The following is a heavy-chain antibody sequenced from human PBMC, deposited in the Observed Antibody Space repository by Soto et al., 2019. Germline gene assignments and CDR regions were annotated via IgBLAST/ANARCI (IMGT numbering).Heavy chain of an antibody. J-gene: IGHJ4*02. CDR3: AKYSTSPGYRSVDVDD. D-gene: IGHD6-25*01. Sequence: PGGSLRLSCAASGFSFRTYGMHWVRQAPGKGLAWVAVISNDGSNTYYADSVQGRFTISRDTSKNTLYLQMNSLRAEDTAVYYCAKYSTSPGYRSVDVDDVGRGTLVTLSS. V-gene: IGHV3-30*18. CDR1: GFSFRTYG. CDR2: ISNDGSNT.